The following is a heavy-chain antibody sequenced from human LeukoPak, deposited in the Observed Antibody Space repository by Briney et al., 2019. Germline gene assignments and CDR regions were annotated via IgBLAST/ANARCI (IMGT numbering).Heavy chain of an antibody. J-gene: IGHJ4*02. D-gene: IGHD3-3*01. Sequence: GGSLRLSCVASGLTFSGYWMHWVRQAPGKGLVWVSRINSDGSDTSYADPVEGRFTISRDNAKNTLYLQMDSLRAEDTAVYYCARDAFGVDKSPFWGQGTLVTVSS. CDR1: GLTFSGYW. V-gene: IGHV3-74*01. CDR3: ARDAFGVDKSPF. CDR2: INSDGSDT.